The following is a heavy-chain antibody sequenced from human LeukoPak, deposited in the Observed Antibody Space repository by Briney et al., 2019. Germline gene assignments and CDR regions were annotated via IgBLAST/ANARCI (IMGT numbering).Heavy chain of an antibody. Sequence: GGSLRLSCAASGFIFSSYAMHWVRKAPGTGLEWVAVIWSDGSNKYYADSVKGRFTISRDNSKNTLYLQMNSLRAEDTVVYYCARGIAAAGNPNWFDPWGQGTLVTVSS. CDR1: GFIFSSYA. CDR3: ARGIAAAGNPNWFDP. J-gene: IGHJ5*02. CDR2: IWSDGSNK. V-gene: IGHV3-33*01. D-gene: IGHD6-13*01.